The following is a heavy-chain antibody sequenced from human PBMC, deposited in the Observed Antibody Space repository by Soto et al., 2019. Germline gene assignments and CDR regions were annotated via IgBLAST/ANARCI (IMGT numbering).Heavy chain of an antibody. V-gene: IGHV1-69*01. J-gene: IGHJ6*02. CDR1: GGTFSSYA. D-gene: IGHD6-6*01. Sequence: QVQLVQSGAEVKKPGSSVKVSCKASGGTFSSYAISWVRQAPGQGLEWMGGIIPIFGTANYAQKFQGRVTITADESTSTAYMELSSRRSEDTAVYYCARDPRIAARSVDYYGMDVWGQGTTDTVSS. CDR3: ARDPRIAARSVDYYGMDV. CDR2: IIPIFGTA.